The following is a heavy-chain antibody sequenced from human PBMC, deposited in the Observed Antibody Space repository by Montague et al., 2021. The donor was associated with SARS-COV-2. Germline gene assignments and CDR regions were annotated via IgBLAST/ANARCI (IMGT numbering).Heavy chain of an antibody. V-gene: IGHV3-23*01. CDR3: AKQTGAGAIVYWYFDL. CDR1: GFAFNNFA. D-gene: IGHD6-25*01. J-gene: IGHJ2*01. Sequence: SQRLSCAASGFAFNNFAMTWVRQPPGKGLGWVSSIFGSGAGTYYADSVKGRFTISRDNSRNTVYLQMNSLRAEDTAKYYCAKQTGAGAIVYWYFDLWGRGTVVSVSS. CDR2: IFGSGAGT.